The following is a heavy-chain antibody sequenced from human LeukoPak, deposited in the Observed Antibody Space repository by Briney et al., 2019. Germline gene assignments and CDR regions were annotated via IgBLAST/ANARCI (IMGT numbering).Heavy chain of an antibody. CDR3: ARSYYDLPSFDY. V-gene: IGHV4-61*02. CDR2: IYTSGST. J-gene: IGHJ4*02. Sequence: TSETLSLTCTVSGGSISSGSYYWSWIRQPAGKGLEWIGRIYTSGSTNYNPSLKSRVTISVDTSKNQFSLKLSSVTAADTAAYYCARSYYDLPSFDYWGQGTLVTVSS. D-gene: IGHD3-3*01. CDR1: GGSISSGSYY.